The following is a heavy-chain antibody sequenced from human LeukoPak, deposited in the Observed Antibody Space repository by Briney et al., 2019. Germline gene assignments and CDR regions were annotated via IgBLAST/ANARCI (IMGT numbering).Heavy chain of an antibody. V-gene: IGHV3-48*01. Sequence: GGSLRLSCAASGFTFSTSSMNWVRQTPGKGLEWISYIRGSSTTIYYADSVKGRFTISRDNAKNSLYLQMNDLRAEGTGVYFCARDARSHCGTDACYGPYFDYWGQGSLVTVSS. CDR3: ARDARSHCGTDACYGPYFDY. CDR2: IRGSSTTI. CDR1: GFTFSTSS. J-gene: IGHJ4*02. D-gene: IGHD2-2*01.